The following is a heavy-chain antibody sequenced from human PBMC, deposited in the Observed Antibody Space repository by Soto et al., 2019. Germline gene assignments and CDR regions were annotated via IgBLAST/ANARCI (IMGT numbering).Heavy chain of an antibody. Sequence: SVKVSCKASGGTFSSYAISWVRQAPGQGLEWMGGIIPIFGTASYAQKFQGRVTITADESTSTAYMELSSLRSEDTAVYYCATDCGGDCYREYYGMDVWGQGTTVTSP. CDR3: ATDCGGDCYREYYGMDV. J-gene: IGHJ6*02. CDR2: IIPIFGTA. V-gene: IGHV1-69*13. D-gene: IGHD2-21*02. CDR1: GGTFSSYA.